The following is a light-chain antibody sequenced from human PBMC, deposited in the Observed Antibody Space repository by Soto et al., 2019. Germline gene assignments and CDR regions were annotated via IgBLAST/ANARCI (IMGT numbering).Light chain of an antibody. J-gene: IGLJ1*01. CDR1: TSDIGGYDY. V-gene: IGLV2-8*01. CDR2: EVT. Sequence: QSALPQPPSASGSPGQAVAISCTGTTSDIGGYDYVSWYQKHPRKAPKLMIYEVTKRPSGVHDRFSGYKPGNTASLTVSGLQADDEADYYCSSHGGNSPYVFGTGTKLTVL. CDR3: SSHGGNSPYV.